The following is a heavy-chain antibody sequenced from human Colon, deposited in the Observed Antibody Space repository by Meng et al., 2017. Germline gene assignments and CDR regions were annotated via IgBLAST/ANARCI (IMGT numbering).Heavy chain of an antibody. CDR1: GGSISNGFFF. V-gene: IGHV4-31*01. CDR2: VSHTGST. CDR3: ARGSGTLRHFDY. J-gene: IGHJ4*02. D-gene: IGHD1-26*01. Sequence: QVKLQESGRGLVKPSQPLSLTCTVSGGSISNGFFFWSWIRQHPLKGLEWIGSVSHTGSTSYNPSIQSLVTISRDTPKNQFSLNLTSVTAADTAVYFCARGSGTLRHFDYWGQGTLVTVSS.